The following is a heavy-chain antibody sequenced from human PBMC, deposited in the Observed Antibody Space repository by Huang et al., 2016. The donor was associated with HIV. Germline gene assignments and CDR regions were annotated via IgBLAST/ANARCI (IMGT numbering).Heavy chain of an antibody. CDR2: INPRGGRA. V-gene: IGHV1-46*01. CDR1: GYTFTSYY. D-gene: IGHD3-22*01. J-gene: IGHJ4*02. Sequence: QVHLMQSGAEVRKPGASVKVSCKASGYTFTSYYIHWVRQAPGQGLEWRGIINPRGGRATNEQKFKDRVTISRDTSTSTVYMELSGLRSEDTAVYYCARDSFYDRSGHYFLSSRSVGGFDFWGQGTLVTVSS. CDR3: ARDSFYDRSGHYFLSSRSVGGFDF.